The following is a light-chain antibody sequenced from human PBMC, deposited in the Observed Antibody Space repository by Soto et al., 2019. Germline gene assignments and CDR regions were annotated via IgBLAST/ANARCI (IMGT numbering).Light chain of an antibody. Sequence: QSALTQPRSVSGSPGQSVTISCTGTSSDVGGYNYVSWYQQHPGKAPKLMIYDVSKRPSGVPDRFSGSKSGNTASLTISGLQAEDEADYYCCSYAGSYTVVFGGGTKLNRP. CDR2: DVS. V-gene: IGLV2-11*01. J-gene: IGLJ2*01. CDR3: CSYAGSYTVV. CDR1: SSDVGGYNY.